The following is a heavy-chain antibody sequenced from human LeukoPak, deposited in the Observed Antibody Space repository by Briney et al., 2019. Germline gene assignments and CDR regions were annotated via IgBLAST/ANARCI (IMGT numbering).Heavy chain of an antibody. D-gene: IGHD4-17*01. J-gene: IGHJ4*02. V-gene: IGHV3-7*01. CDR1: RFTLSNYW. CDR3: ARHRNYGVFDY. CDR2: IKQDGSET. Sequence: GGSLRLSCAASRFTLSNYWMSWVRQAPGKGLEGVANIKQDGSETYYVDSVKGRFTISRDNAKNSLSLQMNSLRAEDTAVYYCARHRNYGVFDYWGQGTLVTVSS.